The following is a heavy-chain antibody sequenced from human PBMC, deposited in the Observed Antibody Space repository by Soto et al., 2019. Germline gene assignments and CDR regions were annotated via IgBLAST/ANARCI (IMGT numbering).Heavy chain of an antibody. CDR3: ARDSPYACDVDGYFDF. CDR1: GYSISTGYY. V-gene: IGHV4-38-2*02. Sequence: SETLSLTCTVSGYSISTGYYWAWVRQSPGKGLEWIGSVYRSGAAYYSPTLKSRVTISVDTSKNQFSLHLKSVTAADAAVYYCARDSPYACDVDGYFDFWGQGTPVTVSS. J-gene: IGHJ4*02. D-gene: IGHD5-12*01. CDR2: VYRSGAA.